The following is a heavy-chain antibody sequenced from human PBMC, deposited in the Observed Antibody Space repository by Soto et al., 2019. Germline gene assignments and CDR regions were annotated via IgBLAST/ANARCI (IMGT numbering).Heavy chain of an antibody. D-gene: IGHD3-22*01. J-gene: IGHJ4*02. CDR3: ARAAYYYDSSGYYPGDY. V-gene: IGHV1-3*01. Sequence: ASVKVSCKASGYSFTSYAIHWVRQAPGQRLEWMGWINAGNGNTKIPQKIKGRVTITRDTSASTAYMEVSSLISEDTAVYYCARAAYYYDSSGYYPGDYWGQGSLVTVSS. CDR2: INAGNGNT. CDR1: GYSFTSYA.